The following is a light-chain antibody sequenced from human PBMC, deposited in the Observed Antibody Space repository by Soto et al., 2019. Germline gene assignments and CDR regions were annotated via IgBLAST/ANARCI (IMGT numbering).Light chain of an antibody. Sequence: DIVMTQSPDSLAVSLGERATINCKSSQSVLYSSNNKNYLAWYQQKPGQPPKLLIYWASTRESGVPDRFSGSGSGTDFTLTISSLQAEDVAVDYCQQYYTTPYTFGQGTKREI. V-gene: IGKV4-1*01. CDR3: QQYYTTPYT. CDR2: WAS. CDR1: QSVLYSSNNKNY. J-gene: IGKJ2*01.